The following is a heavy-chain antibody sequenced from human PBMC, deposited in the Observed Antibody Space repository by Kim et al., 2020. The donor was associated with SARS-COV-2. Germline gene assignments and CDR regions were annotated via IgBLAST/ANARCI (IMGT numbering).Heavy chain of an antibody. CDR1: GFTFSSYG. D-gene: IGHD3-3*01. CDR2: IPYDGSNN. V-gene: IGHV3-30*02. CDR3: AKGPCFGVVTQVYYYYGMDV. J-gene: IGHJ6*02. Sequence: GGSLRLSCAASGFTFSSYGMHWVRQAPGKGLEWVAFIPYDGSNNFYADSVKGRFTISRDNSKNTLYLQMNSLRAEDTAVYYCAKGPCFGVVTQVYYYYGMDVWGQGTTVTVSS.